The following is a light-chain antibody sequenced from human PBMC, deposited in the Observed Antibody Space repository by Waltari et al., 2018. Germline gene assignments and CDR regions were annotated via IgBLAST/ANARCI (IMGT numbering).Light chain of an antibody. CDR3: QQYYRTPPET. J-gene: IGKJ1*01. V-gene: IGKV1-NL1*01. CDR2: AAS. Sequence: DIQMTQSPSSLSASVGDRVTITCRASQDISNSLAWYQQKPGKAPKLLLYAASRLESGVPSRFSGTGSGTDYTLTISSLQPDDFATYYCQQYYRTPPETFGQGTKVVIK. CDR1: QDISNS.